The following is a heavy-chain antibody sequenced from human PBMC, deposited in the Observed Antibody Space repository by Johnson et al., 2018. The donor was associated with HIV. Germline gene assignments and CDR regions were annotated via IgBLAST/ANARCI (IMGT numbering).Heavy chain of an antibody. J-gene: IGHJ3*02. CDR3: AKERMGLAYCGGDCWEDAFDI. V-gene: IGHV3-30*02. CDR1: AFIFNTYG. D-gene: IGHD2-21*01. Sequence: QVQLVESGGGVVQPGGSLRLSCAASAFIFNTYGMDWVRQAPGKGLEWVAFIRYDGSSKYYVDSVKGRFTISKDNAKNSLYLQMNSLRAEDTAVYYCAKERMGLAYCGGDCWEDAFDIWGQGTMVTVSS. CDR2: IRYDGSSK.